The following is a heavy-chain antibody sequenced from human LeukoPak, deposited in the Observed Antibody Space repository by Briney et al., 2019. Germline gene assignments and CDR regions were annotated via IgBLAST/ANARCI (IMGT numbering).Heavy chain of an antibody. CDR3: ARDRGVGRDGYTIHFAQ. CDR1: GYTFTGYY. CDR2: INPNSGGT. J-gene: IGHJ4*02. Sequence: ASVKVSCKASGYTFTGYYMHWVRQAPGQGLEWMGWINPNSGGTNYAQKFQGRVTMTRDTSISTAYMELSRLRSDDTAVYYCARDRGVGRDGYTIHFAQRGQRTPVTVS. D-gene: IGHD5-24*01. V-gene: IGHV1-2*02.